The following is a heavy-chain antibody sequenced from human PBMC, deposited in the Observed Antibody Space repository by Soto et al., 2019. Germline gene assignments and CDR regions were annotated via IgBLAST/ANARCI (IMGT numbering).Heavy chain of an antibody. Sequence: PGGSLRLSCAASGFTFSSYAMSWVRQAPGKGLEWVSAISGSGGSTYYADSVKGRFTISRDNSKNTLYLQVNSLRAEDTAVYYCAKVNIGSGWCNGMDVWGRGTTVTVSS. V-gene: IGHV3-23*01. CDR1: GFTFSSYA. CDR3: AKVNIGSGWCNGMDV. J-gene: IGHJ6*02. D-gene: IGHD6-19*01. CDR2: ISGSGGST.